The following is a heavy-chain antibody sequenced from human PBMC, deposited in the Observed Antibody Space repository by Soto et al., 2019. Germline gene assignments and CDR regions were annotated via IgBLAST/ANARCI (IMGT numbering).Heavy chain of an antibody. CDR3: ARSPIWFGELLYSFDY. CDR1: GFTFSSYA. J-gene: IGHJ4*02. Sequence: GGSLRLSCAASGFTFSSYAMSWVRQAPGKGLEWVSAISGSGGSTYYADSVKGRFTISRDNSKNTRYLQMNSLRAEDTAVYYCARSPIWFGELLYSFDYWGQGTLVTVSS. D-gene: IGHD3-10*01. CDR2: ISGSGGST. V-gene: IGHV3-23*01.